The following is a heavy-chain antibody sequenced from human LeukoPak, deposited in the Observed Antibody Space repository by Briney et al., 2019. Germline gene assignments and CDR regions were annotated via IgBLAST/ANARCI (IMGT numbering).Heavy chain of an antibody. J-gene: IGHJ4*02. D-gene: IGHD2-21*02. Sequence: GGSLRLSCAASGFTFSSYWMTWVRQAPGKGLEWVANIKEDGSEKHYVDSVKGRFTISRDNAKNSLYLQMNSLRVEDTAVYYCAKAAEHIVVVTAGYFDYWGQGTLVTVSS. CDR3: AKAAEHIVVVTAGYFDY. CDR2: IKEDGSEK. V-gene: IGHV3-7*03. CDR1: GFTFSSYW.